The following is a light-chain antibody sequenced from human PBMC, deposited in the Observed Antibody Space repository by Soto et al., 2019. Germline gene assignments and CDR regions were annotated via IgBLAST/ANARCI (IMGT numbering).Light chain of an antibody. J-gene: IGKJ1*01. CDR2: SAS. V-gene: IGKV1-12*01. Sequence: DIQMTQSPSSLSASVGDRVTITCQASQSISTSVAWYQQKPGKAPNLLIYSASALHRGVPSRFSGSGSGADFTLTVSSLQPEDSATYYCQQADSFPWTFGQGTKVDIK. CDR1: QSISTS. CDR3: QQADSFPWT.